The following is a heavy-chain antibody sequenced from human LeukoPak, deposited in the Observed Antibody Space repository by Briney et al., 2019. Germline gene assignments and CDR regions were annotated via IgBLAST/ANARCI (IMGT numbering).Heavy chain of an antibody. D-gene: IGHD3-10*01. CDR1: ANTLGYY. CDR2: INPSSGGT. V-gene: IGHV1-2*02. Sequence: GASVKVSCKASANTLGYYIHWVRQAPGQGLEWMGWINPSSGGTNYAQKFQGRVTMTRDTSISTAFMELSRLRSDDTAVYYCARDLSITMVRAPFYWGPGTPVTVSS. J-gene: IGHJ4*02. CDR3: ARDLSITMVRAPFY.